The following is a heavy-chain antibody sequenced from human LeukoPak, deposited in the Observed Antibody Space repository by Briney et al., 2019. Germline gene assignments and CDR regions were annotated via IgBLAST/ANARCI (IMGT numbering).Heavy chain of an antibody. V-gene: IGHV1-2*02. CDR2: VNPNSGGT. CDR1: GYTFTGYY. J-gene: IGHJ3*02. CDR3: ARPYPRTPDAFDI. D-gene: IGHD2-2*01. Sequence: ASVKVSCKASGYTFTGYYMHWVRQAPGQGLEWMGWVNPNSGGTNYAQKFQGRVTMTRGTSISTAYMELSRLRSDDTAVYYCARPYPRTPDAFDIWGQGTMVTVSS.